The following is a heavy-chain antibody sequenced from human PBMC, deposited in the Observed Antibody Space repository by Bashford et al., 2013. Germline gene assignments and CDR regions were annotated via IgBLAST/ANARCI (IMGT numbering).Heavy chain of an antibody. J-gene: IGHJ6*02. Sequence: VRQAPGKGLEWVSAISGSGGSTYYADSVKGRFTISRDNSKNTLYLQMNSLRAEDTAVYYCVPIMGYYYGMDVWGQGTHGHRLL. CDR2: ISGSGGST. CDR3: VPIMGYYYGMDV. D-gene: IGHD2-8*01. V-gene: IGHV3-23*01.